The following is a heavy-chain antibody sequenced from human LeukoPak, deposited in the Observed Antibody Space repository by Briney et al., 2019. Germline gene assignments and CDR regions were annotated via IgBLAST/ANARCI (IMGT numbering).Heavy chain of an antibody. D-gene: IGHD3-22*01. CDR1: GGSISSYY. V-gene: IGHV4-59*08. J-gene: IGHJ3*02. CDR2: IYYSGST. Sequence: PSETLSLTCTVSGGSISSYYWSWIRQPPGKGLEWIGYIYYSGSTNYNPSLKSRVTISVDTSKNQFSLKLSSVTAADTAVYYCARLAYYYDSGGYHDPFDIWGQGTMVTVSS. CDR3: ARLAYYYDSGGYHDPFDI.